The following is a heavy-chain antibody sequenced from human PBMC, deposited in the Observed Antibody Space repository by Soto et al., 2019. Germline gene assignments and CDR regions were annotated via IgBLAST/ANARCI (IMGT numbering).Heavy chain of an antibody. V-gene: IGHV4-4*07. Sequence: SETLSLTCTVSGGSISSYFWSWIRQPAGKGLEWIGRIYTTGSTNYNPSLKSRVTMSVDTSKNQFSLKLSSVTAADTAVYYCAREGIVGATGYAFDIWGQGTMVTVSS. J-gene: IGHJ3*02. CDR3: AREGIVGATGYAFDI. CDR2: IYTTGST. CDR1: GGSISSYF. D-gene: IGHD1-26*01.